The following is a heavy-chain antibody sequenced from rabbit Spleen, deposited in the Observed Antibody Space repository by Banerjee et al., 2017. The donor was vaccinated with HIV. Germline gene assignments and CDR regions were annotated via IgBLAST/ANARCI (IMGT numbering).Heavy chain of an antibody. CDR2: IAGDSSTFT. D-gene: IGHD8-1*01. V-gene: IGHV1S40*01. CDR1: GFSFSSSDY. J-gene: IGHJ6*01. CDR3: ARDSGSSFSSYGMDL. Sequence: QQLEESGGDLVKPGASLTLTCTASGFSFSSSDYMCWVRQAPGKGLEWISCIAGDSSTFTYSATWAKGRFTCSKTSSTTVTLQMTSLTVADTATYFCARDSGSSFSSYGMDLWGPGTLVTVS.